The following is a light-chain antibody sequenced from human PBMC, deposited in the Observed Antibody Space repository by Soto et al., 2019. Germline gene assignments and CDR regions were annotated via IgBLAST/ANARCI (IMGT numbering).Light chain of an antibody. V-gene: IGKV3-20*01. Sequence: EIVLTQSPGTLSLSPGERATLSCRASQSVSNNYLAWYQQKPGQAPRLLIYGASSRATGIPDRFSGSGSGTDFTLTISRMEPEYFAVYCCQQYGSSPPRTFGQGTKVEIK. CDR1: QSVSNNY. CDR3: QQYGSSPPRT. CDR2: GAS. J-gene: IGKJ1*01.